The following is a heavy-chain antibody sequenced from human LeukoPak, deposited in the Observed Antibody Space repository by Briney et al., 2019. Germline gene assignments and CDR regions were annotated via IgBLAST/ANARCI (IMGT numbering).Heavy chain of an antibody. D-gene: IGHD5-18*01. V-gene: IGHV3-23*01. CDR3: AKGIQLWFFDY. J-gene: IGHJ4*02. CDR1: GFTLSTYS. Sequence: GGSLRLSCEASGFTLSTYSLNWVRLAPGKGLEWVSAISGSGGSTYYADSVKGRFTISRDNSKNTLYLQMNSLRAEDTAVYYCAKGIQLWFFDYWGQGTLVTVSS. CDR2: ISGSGGST.